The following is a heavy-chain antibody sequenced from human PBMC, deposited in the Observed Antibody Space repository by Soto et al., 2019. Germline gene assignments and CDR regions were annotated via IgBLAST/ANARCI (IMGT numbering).Heavy chain of an antibody. CDR3: ARSLRFGELSIARYYHCLDV. CDR1: GYSFTDYW. D-gene: IGHD3-10*01. CDR2: IYPGNSDT. Sequence: RGESLKISCKGSGYSFTDYWIAWVRQMPGKGLEWMGIIYPGNSDTRYSPSFQGQVTISADKSISTAYLQWSSLKASDTAMYYCARSLRFGELSIARYYHCLDVWGKGTTVTVSS. V-gene: IGHV5-51*01. J-gene: IGHJ6*03.